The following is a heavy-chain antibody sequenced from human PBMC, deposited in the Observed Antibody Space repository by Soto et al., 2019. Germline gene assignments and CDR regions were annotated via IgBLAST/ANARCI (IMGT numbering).Heavy chain of an antibody. Sequence: SETLSLTCAVYGGSFSGYYWRWIRQPPGKGLEWIGEINHSGSTNYNPSLKSRVTISVDTSKNQFSLKLSSVTAADTAVYYCARASGSYSYYLDYWSQGTLVTGSS. CDR2: INHSGST. CDR3: ARASGSYSYYLDY. V-gene: IGHV4-34*01. D-gene: IGHD1-26*01. CDR1: GGSFSGYY. J-gene: IGHJ4*02.